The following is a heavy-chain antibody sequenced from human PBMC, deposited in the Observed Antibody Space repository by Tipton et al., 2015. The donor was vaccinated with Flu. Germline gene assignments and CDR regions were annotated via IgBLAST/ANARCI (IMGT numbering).Heavy chain of an antibody. Sequence: SLRLSCAASGFTFSSYGMHWVRQAPGKGLEWVAVIWYDGSNKYYADSVKGRFTISRDNSKNTLYLQMNSLRAEDTAVYYCARPRRDGYNQKGGYYFDYWGQGTLVTVSS. CDR1: GFTFSSYG. CDR2: IWYDGSNK. D-gene: IGHD5-24*01. J-gene: IGHJ4*02. CDR3: ARPRRDGYNQKGGYYFDY. V-gene: IGHV3-33*01.